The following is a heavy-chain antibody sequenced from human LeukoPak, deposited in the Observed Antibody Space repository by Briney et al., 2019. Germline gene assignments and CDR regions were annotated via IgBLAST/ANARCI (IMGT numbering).Heavy chain of an antibody. CDR2: IDSKSAKT. CDR1: GYIFTTYG. CDR3: TRATHPAISGPQSDS. J-gene: IGHJ5*01. V-gene: IGHV1-18*01. D-gene: IGHD2-15*01. Sequence: ASVKVSCKTSGYIFTTYGVGWMRQAPGQGLEWMGWIDSKSAKTNYAQKFQGRVALTTDRRANTAYMELWSLRSDDTATYFCTRATHPAISGPQSDSWGQGTLVTVSS.